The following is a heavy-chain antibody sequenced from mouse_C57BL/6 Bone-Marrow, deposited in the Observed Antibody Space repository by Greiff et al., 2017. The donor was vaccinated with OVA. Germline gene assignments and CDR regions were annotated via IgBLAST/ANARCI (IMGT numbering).Heavy chain of an antibody. J-gene: IGHJ2*01. CDR2: IYPGSGST. V-gene: IGHV1-55*01. Sequence: QVQLQQPGAELVKPGASVKMSCKASGYTFTSYWITWVKQRPGQGLEWIGDIYPGSGSTNYNEKFKSKATLTVDTSSSTAYMQLSSLTSEDAAVYYCARRGYYSNYCSDYWGQGTTLTVSS. D-gene: IGHD2-5*01. CDR1: GYTFTSYW. CDR3: ARRGYYSNYCSDY.